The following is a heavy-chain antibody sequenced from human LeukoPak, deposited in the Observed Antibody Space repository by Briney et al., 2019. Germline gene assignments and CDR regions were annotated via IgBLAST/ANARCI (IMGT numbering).Heavy chain of an antibody. D-gene: IGHD3-9*01. V-gene: IGHV4-4*07. CDR2: IYTSGST. J-gene: IGHJ5*02. CDR1: GGSISSYY. CDR3: ARGDYEIFTGYWATPRFDP. Sequence: PSETLSLTCTVSGGSISSYYWRWIRQPAGKGLEWIGRIYTSGSTNYNPSLKSRVTMSVDTSKNQFSLKLSSVTAADTAVYYCARGDYEIFTGYWATPRFDPWGQGTLVTVSS.